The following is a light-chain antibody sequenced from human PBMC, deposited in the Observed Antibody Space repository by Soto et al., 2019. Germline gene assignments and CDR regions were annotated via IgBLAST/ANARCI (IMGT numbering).Light chain of an antibody. CDR2: EDN. Sequence: NFMLTQPHSVSESPGKTVTISCTRSSGSIDTNYVQWFQQRPGSAPTIVIYEDNQRPSGVPDRFSGSIDSSSNSASLTISGLRAEDEADYYCHSPDNSNHVFGGGNKLTVL. J-gene: IGLJ3*02. V-gene: IGLV6-57*04. CDR1: SGSIDTNY. CDR3: HSPDNSNHV.